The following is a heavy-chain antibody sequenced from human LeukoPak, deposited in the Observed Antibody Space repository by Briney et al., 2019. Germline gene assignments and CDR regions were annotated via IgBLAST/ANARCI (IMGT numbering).Heavy chain of an antibody. D-gene: IGHD1-14*01. J-gene: IGHJ6*02. V-gene: IGHV3-48*04. CDR3: ARGVSPGGYYYYGMDV. CDR1: GFTFSSYG. CDR2: ISTSGTI. Sequence: GGSLRLSCAASGFTFSSYGMHWVRQAPGKGLEWVSYISTSGTIYYADSVKGRFTISRDNAKNSLYLQMNSLRAEDTAVYYCARGVSPGGYYYYGMDVWGQGTTVTVSS.